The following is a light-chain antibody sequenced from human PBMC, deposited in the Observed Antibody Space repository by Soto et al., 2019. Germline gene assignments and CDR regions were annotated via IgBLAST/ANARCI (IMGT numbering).Light chain of an antibody. V-gene: IGLV2-8*01. Sequence: QSALTQPPSASGSPGHSVTISCTGTSSDVDSYNYVSWYQQHPGKAPKLIIYEVSKRPSGVPDRFSGSKSGNTASLTVSGLQAEDEADYYCTSYAGRNNLVFGGGIKLTVL. CDR3: TSYAGRNNLV. CDR1: SSDVDSYNY. J-gene: IGLJ2*01. CDR2: EVS.